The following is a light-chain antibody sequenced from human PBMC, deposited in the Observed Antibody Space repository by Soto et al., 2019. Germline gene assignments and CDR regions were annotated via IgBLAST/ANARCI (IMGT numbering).Light chain of an antibody. Sequence: EIVLTQSPATLSLSPGERATLSCRASQSVTSYLAWYQQRPGQAPPLLLYDTSNRATGIPTRFSGSGSGTGFAFTISSLEPEDFAFYHCQHRSIWPSELTFGRGTKVDIK. CDR1: QSVTSY. CDR3: QHRSIWPSELT. J-gene: IGKJ4*01. CDR2: DTS. V-gene: IGKV3-11*01.